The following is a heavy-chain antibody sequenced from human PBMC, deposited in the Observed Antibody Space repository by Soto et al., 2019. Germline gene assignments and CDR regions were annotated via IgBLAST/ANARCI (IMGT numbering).Heavy chain of an antibody. CDR2: IYYSGST. D-gene: IGHD3-10*01. CDR1: GGSISSSSYY. CDR3: ARQRVRGVIGDWFDP. Sequence: SETLSLTCTVSGGSISSSSYYWGWIRQPPGKGLEWIGSIYYSGSTYYNPSLKGGVTISVDTSKNQFSLKLSSVTAADTAVYYCARQRVRGVIGDWFDPWGQGTLVTVSS. J-gene: IGHJ5*02. V-gene: IGHV4-39*01.